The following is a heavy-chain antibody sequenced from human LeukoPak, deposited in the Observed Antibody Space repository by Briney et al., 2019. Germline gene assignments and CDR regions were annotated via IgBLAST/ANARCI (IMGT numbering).Heavy chain of an antibody. CDR3: ARGRMMIRGALRGTTSYYDHYYMDV. V-gene: IGHV4-34*01. J-gene: IGHJ6*03. D-gene: IGHD3-10*01. CDR1: GGSFSGYY. CDR2: INHSGST. Sequence: PSETLSLTCAVYGGSFSGYYWSWIRQPPGKGLEWIGEINHSGSTNYNPSLKSRVTISVDTSKNQFSLKLSSVTAADTAVYYCARGRMMIRGALRGTTSYYDHYYMDVWGKGTTVTVSS.